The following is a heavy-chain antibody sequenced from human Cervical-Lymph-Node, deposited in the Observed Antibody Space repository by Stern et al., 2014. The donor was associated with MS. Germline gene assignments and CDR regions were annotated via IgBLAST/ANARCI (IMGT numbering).Heavy chain of an antibody. D-gene: IGHD3-10*01. CDR3: AHSRVEMLRGVPFDY. Sequence: QVTLKESGPSLVRPTQSLTLTCTFSGFSLNTLGEGVGWIRQPPGKALEWLALIYLDDDKRYSPSLKSRLTIRKDTSKNHVVLTMTNMDPVDTATYYCAHSRVEMLRGVPFDYWGQGNLVTVSS. CDR2: IYLDDDK. V-gene: IGHV2-5*02. CDR1: GFSLNTLGEG. J-gene: IGHJ4*02.